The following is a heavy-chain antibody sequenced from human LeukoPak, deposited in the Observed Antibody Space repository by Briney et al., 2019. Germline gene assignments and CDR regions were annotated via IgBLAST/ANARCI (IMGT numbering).Heavy chain of an antibody. CDR3: ARERAVAGIFHFDY. CDR1: GYTFTSYD. J-gene: IGHJ4*02. D-gene: IGHD6-19*01. V-gene: IGHV1-8*01. Sequence: ASVKVSCKASGYTFTSYDINWVRQATGQGLEWMGWMNPNSGNTGYAQKFQGRVTMTRNTSISTAYMELSSLRSEGTAVYYCARERAVAGIFHFDYWGQGTLVTVSS. CDR2: MNPNSGNT.